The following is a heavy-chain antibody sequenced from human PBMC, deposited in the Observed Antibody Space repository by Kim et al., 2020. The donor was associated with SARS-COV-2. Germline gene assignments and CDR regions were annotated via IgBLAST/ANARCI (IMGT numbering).Heavy chain of an antibody. J-gene: IGHJ4*01. CDR2: ITIDGRTT. CDR3: QVREIIRRGFYF. D-gene: IGHD3-10*01. Sequence: GGSLRLSCVVSGLTFSRYWMQWVRQGPGKGLEWVSRITIDGRTTNYGDSVRGRFTISRDNSKNTVFLQMNSLRAEDTAVYYCQVREIIRRGFYFGGQG. CDR1: GLTFSRYW. V-gene: IGHV3-74*01.